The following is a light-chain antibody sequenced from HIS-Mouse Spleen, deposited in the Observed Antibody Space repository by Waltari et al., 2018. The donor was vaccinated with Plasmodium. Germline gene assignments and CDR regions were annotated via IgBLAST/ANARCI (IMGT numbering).Light chain of an antibody. Sequence: SYELTQPPSVSVSPGQTARITCSGSAWPKKYAYWYQQKSGQAPVLVIYEDSKRPSGIPVRFSGSSSGTMATLTISGAQVEDEADYYCYSTDSSGNHRVFGGGTKLTVL. CDR1: AWPKKY. CDR3: YSTDSSGNHRV. J-gene: IGLJ3*02. V-gene: IGLV3-10*01. CDR2: EDS.